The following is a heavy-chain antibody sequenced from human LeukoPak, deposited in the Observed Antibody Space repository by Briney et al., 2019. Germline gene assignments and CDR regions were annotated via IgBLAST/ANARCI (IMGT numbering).Heavy chain of an antibody. CDR3: ARSELELRLGYFDY. D-gene: IGHD1-7*01. J-gene: IGHJ4*02. V-gene: IGHV4-61*02. CDR1: GGSISSGSYY. CDR2: IYTSGST. Sequence: PSQTLSLTCTVSGGSISSGSYYWSWIRQPAGKGLEWIGRIYTSGSTNYNPSLKSRVTISVDTSKNQFSLKLSSVTAADTAVYYCARSELELRLGYFDYWGQGTLVTVSS.